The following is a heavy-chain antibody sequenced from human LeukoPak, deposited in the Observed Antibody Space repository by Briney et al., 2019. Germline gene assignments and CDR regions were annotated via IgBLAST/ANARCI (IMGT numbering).Heavy chain of an antibody. Sequence: PSETLSLTCTVSGGSISSNSNFWGWIRQPPGKTLEWLGNIYYTGSTYYNPSLESRVTLSIDTSTNQFSLKLTSVTAADTAVFYCARGDTAMTTIDSWGRGTLVTVSS. CDR1: GGSISSNSNF. J-gene: IGHJ4*02. CDR3: ARGDTAMTTIDS. V-gene: IGHV4-39*07. CDR2: IYYTGST. D-gene: IGHD5-18*01.